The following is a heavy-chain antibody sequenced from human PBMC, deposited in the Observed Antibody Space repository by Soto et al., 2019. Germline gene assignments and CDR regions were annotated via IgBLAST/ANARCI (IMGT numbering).Heavy chain of an antibody. J-gene: IGHJ3*02. D-gene: IGHD3-16*01. CDR2: MWYDGTNK. CDR3: ARDATFGTKGGSFDI. CDR1: GSTFRIYS. V-gene: IGHV3-33*01. Sequence: PXGSLRLACAASGSTFRIYSMHWVRQSPGKGLEWVAVMWYDGTNKYYGESVKGRFTISRDNSENTLYLQMNSLRVEDTAVYYCARDATFGTKGGSFDIWGHGPLVTVSS.